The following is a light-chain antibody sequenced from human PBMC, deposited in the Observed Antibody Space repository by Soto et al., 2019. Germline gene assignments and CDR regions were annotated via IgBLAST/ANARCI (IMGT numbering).Light chain of an antibody. CDR3: QQRSDWPIT. V-gene: IGKV3-11*01. Sequence: EIVMTQSPATLSVSPGERATLSCRASQSVSSNLVWYQQKPGQAPRLLIYDASKRATGIPARFSGSGSGTDFTLTINSLDPDDFAVYYCQQRSDWPITFGQGTRLEIK. CDR2: DAS. J-gene: IGKJ5*01. CDR1: QSVSSN.